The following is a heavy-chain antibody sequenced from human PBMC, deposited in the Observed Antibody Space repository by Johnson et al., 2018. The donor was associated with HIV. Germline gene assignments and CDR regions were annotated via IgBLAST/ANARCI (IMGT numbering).Heavy chain of an antibody. V-gene: IGHV3-7*04. Sequence: VQLVESGGGLVKPGGSLRLSCAASGFTFSSYWMSWVRQAPGKGLEWVANIKQDGSEKYYVDSVKGRFTISRDNAKNSLYLQMNSLRAEDTAVYYCARGGPIAVETTGAFDIWGQGTMVTVSS. D-gene: IGHD6-19*01. CDR1: GFTFSSYW. CDR2: IKQDGSEK. J-gene: IGHJ3*02. CDR3: ARGGPIAVETTGAFDI.